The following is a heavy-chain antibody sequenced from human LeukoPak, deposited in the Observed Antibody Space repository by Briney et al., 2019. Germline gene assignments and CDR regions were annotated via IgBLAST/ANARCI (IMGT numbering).Heavy chain of an antibody. Sequence: GGSLRLSCAASGFTFSSYWMHWVRQAPGKGLVWVSRINTDGSSTSYADSVKGRFTISRDNAKNSLYLQMNSLRAEDTAVYYCAREVVVTRPPDYWGQGTLVTVSS. J-gene: IGHJ4*02. CDR2: INTDGSST. CDR1: GFTFSSYW. D-gene: IGHD2-21*02. V-gene: IGHV3-74*01. CDR3: AREVVVTRPPDY.